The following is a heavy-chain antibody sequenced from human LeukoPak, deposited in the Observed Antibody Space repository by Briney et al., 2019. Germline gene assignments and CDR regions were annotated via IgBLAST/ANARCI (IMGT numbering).Heavy chain of an antibody. J-gene: IGHJ4*02. CDR1: GFTSSSYA. Sequence: GGSLRLSCVASGFTSSSYAMSWVRQAPGKGLEWVSAISGSGGSTYYADSVKGRFTISRDNSRSTLYLQMNSLRPEDTAIYYCAREGYYGSGSPPSLYFDYWGQGTLVTVSS. CDR2: ISGSGGST. CDR3: AREGYYGSGSPPSLYFDY. V-gene: IGHV3-23*01. D-gene: IGHD3-10*01.